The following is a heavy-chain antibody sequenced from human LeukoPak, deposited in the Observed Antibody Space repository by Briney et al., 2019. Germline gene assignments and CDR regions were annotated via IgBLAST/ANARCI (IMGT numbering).Heavy chain of an antibody. V-gene: IGHV4-4*07. CDR2: IYTSGST. J-gene: IGHJ6*03. D-gene: IGHD3-3*01. Sequence: PSETLSLTCTVSGGSISSYYWSWIRQPAGKGLEWIGRIYTSGSTNYNPSLKSRVTMSVDTSKNQFSLKLSSVTAADTAVYYCARDQSDFWEVYYYYYMDVWGKGTTVTVSS. CDR1: GGSISSYY. CDR3: ARDQSDFWEVYYYYYMDV.